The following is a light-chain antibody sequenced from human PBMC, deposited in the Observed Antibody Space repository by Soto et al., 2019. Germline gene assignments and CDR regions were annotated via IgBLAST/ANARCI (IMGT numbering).Light chain of an antibody. V-gene: IGKV1-39*01. CDR3: QQSYSTPRT. J-gene: IGKJ3*01. Sequence: DIQMTQSPSSLSASIGGRVTISCRASQSISNYLNWYQQRPGKAPKLLISAASSLQSGVPSRFSGSASGTDFHLTISSRQPEDVETYYYQQSYSTPRTFGPGTKVDIK. CDR2: AAS. CDR1: QSISNY.